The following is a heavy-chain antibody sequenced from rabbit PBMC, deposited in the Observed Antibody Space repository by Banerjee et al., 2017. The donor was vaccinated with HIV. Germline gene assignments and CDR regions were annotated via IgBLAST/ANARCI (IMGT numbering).Heavy chain of an antibody. CDR1: GFSLSNYW. CDR2: IYTGDGNT. Sequence: QEQLEESGGDLVKPEGSLTLTCTASGFSLSNYWICWVRQAPGKGLEWIACIYTGDGNTHYASWAKGRFTISKTSSTVTLQMTSLTAADTATYFCARKYAGYVYAGEYYFNLWGPGTLVTVS. D-gene: IGHD6-1*01. V-gene: IGHV1S45*01. J-gene: IGHJ4*01. CDR3: ARKYAGYVYAGEYYFNL.